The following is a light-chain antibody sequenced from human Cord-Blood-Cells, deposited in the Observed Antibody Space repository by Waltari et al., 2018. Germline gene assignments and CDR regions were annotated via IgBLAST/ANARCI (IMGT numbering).Light chain of an antibody. V-gene: IGKV1-33*01. Sequence: DIQMTQSPSSLAASVGYRVTITCQASQDISNYLNWYPRKPGKAPKLLIYDASNLETGVPSRFSGSGSGTDFTFTISSLQPEDIATYYCQQYDNLPLTFGGGTKVEIK. CDR2: DAS. CDR3: QQYDNLPLT. CDR1: QDISNY. J-gene: IGKJ4*01.